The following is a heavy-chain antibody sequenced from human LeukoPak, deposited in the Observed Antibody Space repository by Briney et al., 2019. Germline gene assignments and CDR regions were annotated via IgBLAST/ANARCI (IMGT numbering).Heavy chain of an antibody. J-gene: IGHJ4*02. CDR3: TGDSSGYYYY. CDR1: GFTFSSYG. V-gene: IGHV3-33*01. CDR2: IWYDGSNK. D-gene: IGHD3-22*01. Sequence: GSLRLPCAASGFTFSSYGMHWVRQAPGKGLEWVAVIWYDGSNKYYADSVKGRFTISRDNSKSTLYLQINSLRAEDTAVYYCTGDSSGYYYYWGQGTLVTVSS.